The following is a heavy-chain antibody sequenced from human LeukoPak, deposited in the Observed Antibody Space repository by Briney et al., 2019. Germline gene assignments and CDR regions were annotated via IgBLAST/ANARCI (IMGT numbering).Heavy chain of an antibody. D-gene: IGHD6-19*01. CDR2: ISAYNGNT. CDR1: GYTFTSYG. J-gene: IGHJ4*02. Sequence: ASVKVSGKASGYTFTSYGISWVRQAPGQGLEWMGWISAYNGNTNYAQKLQGRVTMTTDTSTSTAYMELRSLRSDDTAVYYRARDLAVAGRFDYWGQGTLVTVSS. CDR3: ARDLAVAGRFDY. V-gene: IGHV1-18*01.